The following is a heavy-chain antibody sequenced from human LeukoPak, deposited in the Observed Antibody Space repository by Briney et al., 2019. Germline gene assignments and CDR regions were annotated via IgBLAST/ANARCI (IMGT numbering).Heavy chain of an antibody. Sequence: GGSLRLSCAASGFTFSDYYMTWIRQAPGKGLEWVSYISSGGRTINYADSVRGRFTISRDNAKNSLHLQMNSLRAEDTAVYYCARDEKDSGAYHLGHYFDYWGQGTPVTVSS. J-gene: IGHJ4*02. CDR2: ISSGGRTI. CDR1: GFTFSDYY. V-gene: IGHV3-11*04. D-gene: IGHD3-22*01. CDR3: ARDEKDSGAYHLGHYFDY.